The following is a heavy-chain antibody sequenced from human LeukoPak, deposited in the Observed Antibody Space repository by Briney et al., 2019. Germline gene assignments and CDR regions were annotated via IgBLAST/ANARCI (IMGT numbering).Heavy chain of an antibody. J-gene: IGHJ4*02. CDR1: GFTFSSYG. D-gene: IGHD6-13*01. CDR2: IRFDGSNK. CDR3: EKVFSGITAAGMGSY. Sequence: HTGGSLRLSCAASGFTFSSYGMHWVRQAPGKGLEWVAFIRFDGSNKYYADSVKGRFTISRDNSKSTLYLQMNSLRAGDTAVYYCEKVFSGITAAGMGSYWGQGTLVTVSS. V-gene: IGHV3-30*02.